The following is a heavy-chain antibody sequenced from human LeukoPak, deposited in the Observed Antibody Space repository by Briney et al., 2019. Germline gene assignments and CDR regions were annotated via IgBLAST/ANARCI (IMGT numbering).Heavy chain of an antibody. CDR1: GYIFTSYY. CDR3: ARVYGSGRVKYVDY. Sequence: ASVKVSCKASGYIFTSYYMHWVRQAPGQGLEWMGIINPSGGSTSYAQKIQGRVTMTRDTSTNTVYMELSPVTAADTAVYYCARVYGSGRVKYVDYWGQGTLVTVSS. CDR2: INPSGGST. D-gene: IGHD3-10*01. V-gene: IGHV1-46*01. J-gene: IGHJ4*02.